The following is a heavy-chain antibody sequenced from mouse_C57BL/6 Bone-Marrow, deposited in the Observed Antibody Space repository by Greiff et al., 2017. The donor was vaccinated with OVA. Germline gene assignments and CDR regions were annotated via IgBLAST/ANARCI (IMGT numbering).Heavy chain of an antibody. CDR3: ARAGYGSRGDYFDY. D-gene: IGHD1-1*01. V-gene: IGHV1-80*01. Sequence: QVQLQQSGAELVKPGAPVKISCKASGYAFSSYWMNWVKQRPGKGLEWIGQIYPGDGDTNYNGKFKGKATLTADKSSSTAYMQLSSLTSEDSAVYFCARAGYGSRGDYFDYWGQGTTLTVSS. CDR1: GYAFSSYW. CDR2: IYPGDGDT. J-gene: IGHJ2*01.